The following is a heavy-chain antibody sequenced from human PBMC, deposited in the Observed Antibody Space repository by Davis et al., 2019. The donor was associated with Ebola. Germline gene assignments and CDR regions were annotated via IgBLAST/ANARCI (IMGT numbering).Heavy chain of an antibody. V-gene: IGHV3-73*01. J-gene: IGHJ4*02. CDR1: GFTFTASA. D-gene: IGHD3-16*01. CDR2: IRSKANSYAT. CDR3: TRGGGVAESY. Sequence: GRSLRPSCPAPGFTFTASAMPWVRQASGKGLEWFGRIRSKANSYATAYASSVKCKFTISRDDSKNTAYLQMNSPKTEDKAVYYCTRGGGVAESYWGQGTLVTVSS.